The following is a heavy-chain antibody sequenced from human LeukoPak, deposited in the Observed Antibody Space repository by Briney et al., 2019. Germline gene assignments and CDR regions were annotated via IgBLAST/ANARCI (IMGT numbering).Heavy chain of an antibody. V-gene: IGHV4-30-2*01. CDR1: GGSISSGGYY. Sequence: SLTLSLTCTVSGGSISSGGYYWSWIRQPPGKGLEWIGYIYHSGSTYYNPSLKSRVTISVDRSKNQFSLKLSSVTAADTAVYYCARDFATNGAFDIWGQGTMVTVSS. J-gene: IGHJ3*02. CDR3: ARDFATNGAFDI. CDR2: IYHSGST.